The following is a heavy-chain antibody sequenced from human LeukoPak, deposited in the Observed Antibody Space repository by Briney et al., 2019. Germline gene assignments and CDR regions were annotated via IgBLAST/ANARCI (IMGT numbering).Heavy chain of an antibody. CDR3: AKGGRGTAFDY. D-gene: IGHD3-16*01. V-gene: IGHV3-64*01. CDR1: GFTFSSYT. CDR2: ISSDGRNT. J-gene: IGHJ4*02. Sequence: GGSLRLSCAASGFTFSSYTMPWIRQAPGKGLEYVSAISSDGRNTYYASSVRGRFTISRDNSKNTLYLQMYSLRAEDTAVYYCAKGGRGTAFDYWGQGTLVTVSS.